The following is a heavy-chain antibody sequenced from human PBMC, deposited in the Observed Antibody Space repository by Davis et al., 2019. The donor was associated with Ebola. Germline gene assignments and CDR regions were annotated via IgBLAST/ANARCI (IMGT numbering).Heavy chain of an antibody. Sequence: MPSETLSLTCAVSGGSISSGGYSWSWIRQPPGKGLEWIGYIYYSGSTYYNPSLKSRVTISVDKSKNQFSLKLSSVTAADTAVYYCTIVVVPAAIGANWFDPWGQGTLVTVSS. CDR3: TIVVVPAAIGANWFDP. CDR1: GGSISSGGYS. D-gene: IGHD2-2*01. CDR2: IYYSGST. V-gene: IGHV4-30-2*01. J-gene: IGHJ5*02.